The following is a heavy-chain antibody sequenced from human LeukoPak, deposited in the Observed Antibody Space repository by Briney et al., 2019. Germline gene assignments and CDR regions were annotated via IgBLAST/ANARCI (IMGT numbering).Heavy chain of an antibody. J-gene: IGHJ4*02. CDR1: GFTFSSYA. D-gene: IGHD3-22*01. Sequence: QPGGSLRLSCAASGFTFSSYAMSWVRQAPGKGLEWVSAISGSGGSTYYADSVKGRFTISRDNSKDTLYLQMNSLRAEDTAVYYCAKGIGYYYDSSGHGDYWGQGTLVTVSS. CDR2: ISGSGGST. V-gene: IGHV3-23*01. CDR3: AKGIGYYYDSSGHGDY.